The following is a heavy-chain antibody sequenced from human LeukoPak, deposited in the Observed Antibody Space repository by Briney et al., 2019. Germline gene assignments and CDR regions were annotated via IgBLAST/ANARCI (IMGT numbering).Heavy chain of an antibody. J-gene: IGHJ5*02. V-gene: IGHV1-69*05. CDR2: IIPIFGTA. D-gene: IGHD6-13*01. Sequence: ASVKVSCKASGGTFSSYAISWVRQAPGQGLEWMGRIIPIFGTANYAQKFQGRVTITTDESTSTAYMELSSLRSEDTAVYHCARDRLAAAGTGWFDPWGQGTLVTVSS. CDR3: ARDRLAAAGTGWFDP. CDR1: GGTFSSYA.